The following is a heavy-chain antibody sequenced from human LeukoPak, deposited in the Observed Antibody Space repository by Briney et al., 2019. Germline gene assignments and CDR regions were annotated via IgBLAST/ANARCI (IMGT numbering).Heavy chain of an antibody. CDR3: ARGELGDRSGFSFFDY. D-gene: IGHD3-22*01. Sequence: SVKVSCKAPGGTFNSYGISWVRQAPGQGLEWRGGVIAIFGRIKYGQKFQGRATITTDESTSTAYMELSSLTSEDTGVYYCARGELGDRSGFSFFDYWGQGTLVTVSS. J-gene: IGHJ4*02. CDR1: GGTFNSYG. CDR2: VIAIFGRI. V-gene: IGHV1-69*05.